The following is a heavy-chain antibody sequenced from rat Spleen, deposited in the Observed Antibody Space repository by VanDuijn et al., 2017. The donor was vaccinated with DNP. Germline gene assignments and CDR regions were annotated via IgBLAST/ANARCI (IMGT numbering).Heavy chain of an antibody. CDR2: IVYDGSSA. D-gene: IGHD1-2*01. V-gene: IGHV5S10*01. J-gene: IGHJ4*01. CDR3: ATHGSISTISTGAMDV. Sequence: EVQLVESGGGLVQPGRSLKLSCAASGFTFSDYSMAWVRQAPKKGLDWVATIVYDGSSAYYGDSVTGRFTISRDNAKRTLYLQMDSLRSEDTATYYCATHGSISTISTGAMDVWGQGTSVTVSS. CDR1: GFTFSDYS.